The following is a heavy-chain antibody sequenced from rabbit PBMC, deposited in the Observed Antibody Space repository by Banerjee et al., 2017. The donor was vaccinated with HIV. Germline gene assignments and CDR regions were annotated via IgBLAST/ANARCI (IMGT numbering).Heavy chain of an antibody. CDR3: ARAVNNYGGGFNL. CDR1: GFSFSSSYW. CDR2: IYAGSSGST. D-gene: IGHD6-1*01. J-gene: IGHJ4*01. V-gene: IGHV1S45*01. Sequence: EESGGDLVKPEGSLTLTCTASGFSFSSSYWICWVRQAPGKGLEWIACIYAGSSGSTYYASWAKGRFTISKTSSTTVTLQMTSLTAADTATYFCARAVNNYGGGFNLWGPGTLVTVS.